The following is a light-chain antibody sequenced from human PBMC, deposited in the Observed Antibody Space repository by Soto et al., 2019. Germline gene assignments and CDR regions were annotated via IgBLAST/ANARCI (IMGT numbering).Light chain of an antibody. CDR3: CSYAGSYTWV. J-gene: IGLJ3*02. CDR1: SSDVGDYNY. CDR2: DVS. Sequence: QSVLTQPRSVSGSPGQSVTISCTGTSSDVGDYNYVSWYQQHPGKAPKLMIYDVSERPSGVPDRFSGSKSGNTASLTIYGLQAEDEADYYCCSYAGSYTWVFGGGTKLTVL. V-gene: IGLV2-11*01.